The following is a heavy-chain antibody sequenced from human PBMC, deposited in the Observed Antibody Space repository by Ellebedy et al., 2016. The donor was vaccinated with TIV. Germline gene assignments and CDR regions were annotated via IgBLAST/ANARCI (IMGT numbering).Heavy chain of an antibody. CDR3: AKDGCGGDCNANHLEY. D-gene: IGHD2-21*02. CDR2: IKQDGSEK. J-gene: IGHJ4*02. CDR1: GFSFGSYW. Sequence: PGGSLRLSCAASGFSFGSYWMSWVRQAPGKGLEWVANIKQDGSEKYYVDSVKGRFTISRDNSKNTLYLQLNSLRGDDKAVYYCAKDGCGGDCNANHLEYWGQGTLVTVSS. V-gene: IGHV3-7*01.